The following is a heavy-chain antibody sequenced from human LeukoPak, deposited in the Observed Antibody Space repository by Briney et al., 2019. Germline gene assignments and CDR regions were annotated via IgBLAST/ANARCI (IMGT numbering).Heavy chain of an antibody. V-gene: IGHV3-74*01. CDR3: ATTEEGYSYGYGDY. J-gene: IGHJ4*02. CDR2: INSDGSST. CDR1: GFTFSSYW. D-gene: IGHD5-18*01. Sequence: PGGSLRLSCAASGFTFSSYWMHWVRHAPGKGLVWVSRINSDGSSTSYADSVKSRFTISRDNAKNTLYLQMNSLRAEDTAVYYCATTEEGYSYGYGDYWGQGTLVTVSS.